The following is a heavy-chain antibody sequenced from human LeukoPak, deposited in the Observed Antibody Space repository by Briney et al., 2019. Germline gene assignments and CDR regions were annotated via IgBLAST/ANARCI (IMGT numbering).Heavy chain of an antibody. D-gene: IGHD5-12*01. Sequence: ASVKVSCKASGHTFTGLDFSWMRQTPGQGLEWLGWISAFNGRTSYGQGLQGRLTLTTDTSANTAYMELRRPTPDDTAVYYCAREYRAQYIYFDPWGQGTLVTVSS. J-gene: IGHJ5*02. V-gene: IGHV1-18*01. CDR3: AREYRAQYIYFDP. CDR1: GHTFTGLD. CDR2: ISAFNGRT.